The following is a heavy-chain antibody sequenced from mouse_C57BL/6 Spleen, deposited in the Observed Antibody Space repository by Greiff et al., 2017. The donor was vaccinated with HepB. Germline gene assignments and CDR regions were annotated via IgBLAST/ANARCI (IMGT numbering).Heavy chain of an antibody. V-gene: IGHV1-74*01. CDR3: ARASYNYGGSYGYIDV. CDR1: GYTFTSYW. D-gene: IGHD1-1*01. Sequence: QVQLQQPGAELVKPGASVKVSCKASGYTFTSYWMHWVKQRPDQGLEWIGRIHPSDSDTNYNQKFKGKATLTVDKSSNTAYMQLSSLTSEDSAVYYCARASYNYGGSYGYIDVWGKGTSVTVSS. J-gene: IGHJ1*03. CDR2: IHPSDSDT.